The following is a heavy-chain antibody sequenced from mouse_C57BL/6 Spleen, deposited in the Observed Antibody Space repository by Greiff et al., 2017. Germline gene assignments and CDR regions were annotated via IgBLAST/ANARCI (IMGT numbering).Heavy chain of an antibody. CDR2: ISDGGSYT. J-gene: IGHJ2*01. V-gene: IGHV5-4*01. CDR1: GFTFSSYA. Sequence: EVQGVESGGGLVKPGGSLKLSCAASGFTFSSYAMSWVRQTPEKRLEWVATISDGGSYTYYPDNVKGRITISRDNAKNNLYLQMSHLKSEDTAMYYCARDPTFFDYWGQGTTLTVSS. CDR3: ARDPTFFDY.